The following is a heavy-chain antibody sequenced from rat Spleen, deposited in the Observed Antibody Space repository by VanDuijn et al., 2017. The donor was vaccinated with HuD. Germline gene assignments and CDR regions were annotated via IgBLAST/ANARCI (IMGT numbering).Heavy chain of an antibody. CDR1: GFSLISYA. CDR2: IWGDGST. V-gene: IGHV2-13*01. Sequence: QVRLKESGPGLVQPSQTLSLTCTVSGFSLISYAVNWVRQPPGKGLEWMGGIWGDGSTKYNSAYKSRLSISRDTSKSQVFLKMNSLQTEDTAIYFCTSPFRWFAYWGQGTLVTVSS. CDR3: TSPFRWFAY. J-gene: IGHJ3*01.